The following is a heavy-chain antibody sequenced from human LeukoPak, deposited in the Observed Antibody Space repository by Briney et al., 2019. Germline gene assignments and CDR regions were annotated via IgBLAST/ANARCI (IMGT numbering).Heavy chain of an antibody. CDR2: FDPEDGET. V-gene: IGHV1-24*01. CDR3: ATGIGSNYGAYFDWFDP. D-gene: IGHD4-11*01. CDR1: GYTLTELS. J-gene: IGHJ5*02. Sequence: ASVKVSCKVSGYTLTELSMHWVRQAPGKGLEWMGGFDPEDGETIYAQKFQGRVTMTEDTSTDTAYMELSSLRSEDTAVCYCATGIGSNYGAYFDWFDPWGQGTLVTVSS.